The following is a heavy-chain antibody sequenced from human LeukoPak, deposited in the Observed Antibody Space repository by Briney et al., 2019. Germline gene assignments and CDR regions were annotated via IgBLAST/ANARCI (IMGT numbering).Heavy chain of an antibody. J-gene: IGHJ3*02. CDR1: GFTFSSYA. CDR2: MNSNGGST. D-gene: IGHD3-10*01. Sequence: GGPLRLSCAASGFTFSSYAMHWVRQALGKGLEYVSAMNSNGGSTYYANSVKGRFTISRDNSKNTLYLQMGSLRAEDMAVYYCARSPGEVVNPEYAFDIWGQGTMVTVSS. V-gene: IGHV3-64*01. CDR3: ARSPGEVVNPEYAFDI.